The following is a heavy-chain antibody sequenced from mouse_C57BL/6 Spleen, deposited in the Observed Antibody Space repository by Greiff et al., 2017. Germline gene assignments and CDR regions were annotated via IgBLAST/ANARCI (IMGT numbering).Heavy chain of an antibody. CDR1: GYAFSSYW. J-gene: IGHJ2*01. D-gene: IGHD1-1*01. CDR3: ARGTTVVPFDY. CDR2: IYPGNGGT. Sequence: VQLQQSGAELVKPGASVKISCKASGYAFSSYWMNWVKQRPGKGLAWSGQIYPGNGGTNYNGKFKGKATLTADKSSSTAYMQLSSLTSEDSAVYFCARGTTVVPFDYWGQGTTLTVSS. V-gene: IGHV1-80*01.